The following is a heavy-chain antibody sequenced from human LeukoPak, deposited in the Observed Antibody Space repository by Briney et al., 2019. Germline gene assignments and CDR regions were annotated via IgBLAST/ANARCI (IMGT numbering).Heavy chain of an antibody. Sequence: PGRSLRLSCAASGFTFSSYGMHWVRQAPGKGLEWVAVISYDGSNKYYADSVKGRFTISRDNVKNTLYLQLNSLRVEDTAVYYCAKAPFDSSGFHPLFDYWGQGTLVTVSS. CDR1: GFTFSSYG. D-gene: IGHD3-22*01. CDR3: AKAPFDSSGFHPLFDY. J-gene: IGHJ4*02. CDR2: ISYDGSNK. V-gene: IGHV3-30*18.